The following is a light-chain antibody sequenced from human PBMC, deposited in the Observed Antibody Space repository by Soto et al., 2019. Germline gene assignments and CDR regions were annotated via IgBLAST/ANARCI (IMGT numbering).Light chain of an antibody. Sequence: VLTQPPSVSGAPGQRVTIPCTGSSSNIGAGYDVHWYQQLPGTAPKLLIYNNNNRPSGVPDRFSGSKSGTSASLAITGLQAEDEADYYCQSYDSSLSGYVFGTGTKVTVL. CDR3: QSYDSSLSGYV. J-gene: IGLJ1*01. CDR2: NNN. V-gene: IGLV1-40*01. CDR1: SSNIGAGYD.